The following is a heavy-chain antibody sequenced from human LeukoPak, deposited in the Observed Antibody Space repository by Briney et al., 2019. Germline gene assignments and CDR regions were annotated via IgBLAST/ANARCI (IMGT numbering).Heavy chain of an antibody. CDR2: IYYSGST. J-gene: IGHJ4*02. D-gene: IGHD3-22*01. Sequence: SETLSLTCTVSGGSISSSSYYWGWIRQPPGKGLEWIGYIYYSGSTNYNPSLKSRVTISVDTSKNQFSLKLRSVTAADTAVYYCARARVDYDSSGYLVEYHDYWGQGTLVTVSS. V-gene: IGHV4-61*05. CDR1: GGSISSSSYY. CDR3: ARARVDYDSSGYLVEYHDY.